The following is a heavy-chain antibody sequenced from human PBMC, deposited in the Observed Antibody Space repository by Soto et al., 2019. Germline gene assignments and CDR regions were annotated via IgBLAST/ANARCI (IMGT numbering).Heavy chain of an antibody. D-gene: IGHD6-6*01. CDR2: INPNSGGT. V-gene: IGHV1-2*04. CDR1: GYTFTGYY. CDR3: ARGEYSSSTPFDY. Sequence: SSVKVSCKGSGYTFTGYYMHWVRQAPGQGLEWMGWINPNSGGTNYAQKFQGWVTMTRDTSISTAYMELSRLRSDDTAVYYCARGEYSSSTPFDYWAQGTLVTVSS. J-gene: IGHJ4*02.